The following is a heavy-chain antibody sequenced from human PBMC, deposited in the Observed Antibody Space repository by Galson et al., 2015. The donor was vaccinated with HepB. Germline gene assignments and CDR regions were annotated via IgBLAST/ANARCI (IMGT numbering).Heavy chain of an antibody. D-gene: IGHD6-19*01. CDR3: ATRSGASGWYSYFQY. Sequence: SLRLSCAASGFTFSSYAIMWVRQAPGKGLEWVSGMSDNGDNTFYADSVKGRFTISRDISKNTVYLQMNSLRVEDTAVYCCATRSGASGWYSYFQYWGQGTLVTVSS. CDR2: MSDNGDNT. V-gene: IGHV3-23*01. CDR1: GFTFSSYA. J-gene: IGHJ1*01.